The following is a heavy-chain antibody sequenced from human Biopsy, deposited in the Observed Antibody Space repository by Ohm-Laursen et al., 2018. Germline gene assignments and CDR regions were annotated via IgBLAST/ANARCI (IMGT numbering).Heavy chain of an antibody. CDR2: IYNRVST. J-gene: IGHJ6*02. CDR3: ARVQYSSYFAYGMDV. D-gene: IGHD6-19*01. CDR1: GGSISSHY. Sequence: SETLSLTCTVSGGSISSHYWSWIRQPPGKGLEWIGYIYNRVSTKYNSSLKSRVTISVDTSKNQFSLTLRSVTAADTAMYYCARVQYSSYFAYGMDVWGQGTTVTVSS. V-gene: IGHV4-59*11.